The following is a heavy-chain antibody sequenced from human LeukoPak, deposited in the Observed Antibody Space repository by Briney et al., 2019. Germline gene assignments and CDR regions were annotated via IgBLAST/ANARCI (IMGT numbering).Heavy chain of an antibody. V-gene: IGHV1-69*05. J-gene: IGHJ4*02. CDR3: ARGGDSSGPSWYFDY. D-gene: IGHD6-19*01. CDR2: IIPIFGTA. Sequence: SVKVSCKASGGTFSSYAISWVRQAPGQGLEWMGGIIPIFGTANYAQKFQGRVTITTDESTGTAYMELSSLRSEDTAVYYCARGGDSSGPSWYFDYWGQGTLVTVSS. CDR1: GGTFSSYA.